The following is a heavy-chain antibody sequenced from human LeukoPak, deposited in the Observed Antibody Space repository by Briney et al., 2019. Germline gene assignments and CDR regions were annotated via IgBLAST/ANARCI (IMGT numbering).Heavy chain of an antibody. J-gene: IGHJ4*02. Sequence: PSETLSLTCTVSGGSISSSTYYWGWIRQPPGKGLEWIGSMSYSGSAYYNPSLKSRVTISVDTSKNQFSLKLSSATAADTAVYYCARGSGYYGSGSYLPFDYWGQGTLVTVSS. CDR2: MSYSGSA. CDR3: ARGSGYYGSGSYLPFDY. V-gene: IGHV4-39*07. CDR1: GGSISSSTYY. D-gene: IGHD3-10*01.